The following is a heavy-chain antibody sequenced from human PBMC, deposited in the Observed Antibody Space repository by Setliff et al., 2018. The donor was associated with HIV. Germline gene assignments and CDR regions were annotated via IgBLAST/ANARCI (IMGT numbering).Heavy chain of an antibody. V-gene: IGHV4-4*08. Sequence: SETLSLTCSVFGGSIPGYHWCWIRQSPGKGLEWIGFIHMNGNSVYNPSLKSRVTLSGDASKNQFSLKLTSVTVADTAVYYCARVAVGGTGPDSGGQGTLVTVSS. CDR3: ARVAVGGTGPDS. CDR2: IHMNGNS. D-gene: IGHD1-1*01. J-gene: IGHJ4*02. CDR1: GGSIPGYH.